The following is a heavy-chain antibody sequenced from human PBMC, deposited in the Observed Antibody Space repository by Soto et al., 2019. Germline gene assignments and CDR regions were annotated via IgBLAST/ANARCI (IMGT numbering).Heavy chain of an antibody. CDR2: IFSSGTT. V-gene: IGHV4-30-4*01. J-gene: IGHJ6*02. D-gene: IGHD3-16*01. Sequence: KTSETLSLTCTVSGDSISSGNKYWSWIRQPPGKGLEWIGYIFSSGTTHYNPSLKSRLTMSLDASQNQFSLKLNSLTDADTAVYFCARVPSPFDYYYAMDVWGQGTTVTVSS. CDR1: GDSISSGNKY. CDR3: ARVPSPFDYYYAMDV.